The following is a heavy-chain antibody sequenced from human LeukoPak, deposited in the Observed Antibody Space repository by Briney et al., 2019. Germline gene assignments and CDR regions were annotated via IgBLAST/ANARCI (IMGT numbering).Heavy chain of an antibody. Sequence: PSETLSLTCAVYGGSFSGYYWSWIRQLPGKGLEWIGSIYYSGSTYYNPSLKSRVTISVDTSKNQFSLKLSSVTAADTAVYYCAGKRDFVVYDILTGYYYFDYWGQGTLVTVSS. D-gene: IGHD3-9*01. CDR3: AGKRDFVVYDILTGYYYFDY. V-gene: IGHV4-34*01. CDR1: GGSFSGYY. CDR2: IYYSGST. J-gene: IGHJ4*02.